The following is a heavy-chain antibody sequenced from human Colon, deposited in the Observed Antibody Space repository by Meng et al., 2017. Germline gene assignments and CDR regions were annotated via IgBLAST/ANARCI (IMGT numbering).Heavy chain of an antibody. CDR3: ASATYCGGDCYSGDAFDI. V-gene: IGHV3-11*04. D-gene: IGHD2-21*02. J-gene: IGHJ3*02. CDR1: GFTFSDSY. CDR2: ISSSGSTI. Sequence: GGSLRLSCAASGFTFSDSYMNWIRQAPGKGLEWVSYISSSGSTIYYADSVKGRFTISRDNAKNSLYLQMNSLRAEDTAVYYCASATYCGGDCYSGDAFDIWGQGTMVTVSS.